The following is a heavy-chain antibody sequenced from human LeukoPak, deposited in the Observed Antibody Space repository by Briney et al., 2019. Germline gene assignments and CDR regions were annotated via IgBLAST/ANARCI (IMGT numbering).Heavy chain of an antibody. CDR3: ARICSSRTCQADY. V-gene: IGHV4-39*01. CDR1: GGSISSSDYF. D-gene: IGHD2-2*01. CDR2: IYYSGST. Sequence: SETLSLTCTVSGGSISSSDYFWGWIRQPPGKEPEWIGSIYYSGSTYYNPSLKSRVTISVDTSKNQFSLKLSSVTAADTSVYYSARICSSRTCQADYWGQGALVVVSS. J-gene: IGHJ4*02.